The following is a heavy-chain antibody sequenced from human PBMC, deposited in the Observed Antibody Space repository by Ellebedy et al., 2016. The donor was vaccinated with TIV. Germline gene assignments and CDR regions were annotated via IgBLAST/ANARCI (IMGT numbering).Heavy chain of an antibody. D-gene: IGHD6-6*01. J-gene: IGHJ4*02. CDR1: GYTFPNHD. V-gene: IGHV1-8*01. CDR2: MNRNSGVT. Sequence: AASVKVSCKASGYTFPNHDIHWVRQATGHGLEWMGWMNRNSGVTNYAQKFQGRVTLTRNISLDTAYLELTSLRSEDTAVYFCTTNGGYSSSSLDSWGQGTLVTVFS. CDR3: TTNGGYSSSSLDS.